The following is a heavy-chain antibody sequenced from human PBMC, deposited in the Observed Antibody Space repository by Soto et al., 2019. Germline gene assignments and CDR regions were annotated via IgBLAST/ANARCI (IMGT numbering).Heavy chain of an antibody. V-gene: IGHV1-8*01. CDR3: ARFFYFFWSGYYPYYYYNRDV. J-gene: IGHJ6*03. D-gene: IGHD3-3*01. CDR2: MNPNSGNT. Sequence: ASVKVSCKASGYTFTSYDINWVRQATGQGLEWMGWMNPNSGNTGYAQKFQGRVTMTRNTSISTAYMELSSLRSEDTAVYYCARFFYFFWSGYYPYYYYNRDVGGKGTRVTVSS. CDR1: GYTFTSYD.